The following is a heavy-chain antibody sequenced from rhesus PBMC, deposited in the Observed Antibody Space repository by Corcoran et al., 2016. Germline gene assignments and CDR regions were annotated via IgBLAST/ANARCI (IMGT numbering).Heavy chain of an antibody. CDR2: IYGRGGSN. CDR1: GYSISSGYY. D-gene: IGHD5-42*01. CDR3: ARVGSSWSEWDTVGTEWYFDL. J-gene: IGHJ2*01. V-gene: IGHV4S14*01. Sequence: QVQLQESGPGLVKPSETLSLTCAVSGYSISSGYYWGWIRQPPGKGLEWIGRIYGRGGSNYLNPTLKSRVTLAVDTSNNQFSLKLSSVTAADTAVYYCARVGSSWSEWDTVGTEWYFDLWGPGTPLTISS.